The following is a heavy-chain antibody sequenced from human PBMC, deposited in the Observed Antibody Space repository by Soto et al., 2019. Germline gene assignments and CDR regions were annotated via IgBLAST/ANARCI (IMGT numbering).Heavy chain of an antibody. D-gene: IGHD3-16*01. J-gene: IGHJ4*02. V-gene: IGHV3-21*01. Sequence: EVQLVESGGGLVKPGGSLRLSCAASGFTFSSYSMNWVRQAPGKGLEWVSSISSSSSYIYYADSVKGRFTISRDNAKNSLYLQMNSLRAEDTAVYYCARECRPQGDFDYWGQGTLVTVSS. CDR3: ARECRPQGDFDY. CDR1: GFTFSSYS. CDR2: ISSSSSYI.